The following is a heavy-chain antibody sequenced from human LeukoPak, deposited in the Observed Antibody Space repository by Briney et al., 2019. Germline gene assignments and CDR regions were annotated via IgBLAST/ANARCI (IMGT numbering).Heavy chain of an antibody. D-gene: IGHD3-22*01. CDR1: GFTFSSYG. CDR2: IWYDGSNK. Sequence: GGSLRLSCAASGFTFSSYGMDWVRQAPGKGLEWVAVIWYDGSNKYYADSVKSRFTISRDNSKNTLYLQMNSLRAEDTAVYYCAKDAWDSSGYQRVYYFDYWGQGTLVTVSS. J-gene: IGHJ4*02. CDR3: AKDAWDSSGYQRVYYFDY. V-gene: IGHV3-33*06.